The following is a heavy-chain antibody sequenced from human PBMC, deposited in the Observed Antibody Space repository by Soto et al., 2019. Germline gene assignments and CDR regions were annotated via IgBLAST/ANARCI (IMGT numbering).Heavy chain of an antibody. CDR1: GFTFSSYG. D-gene: IGHD3-3*01. V-gene: IGHV3-33*01. J-gene: IGHJ6*02. CDR2: IWYDGSNK. CDR3: ARGTIFGVVFGGGMDV. Sequence: QVQLVESGGGVAQPGRSLRLSCAASGFTFSSYGMHWVRQAPGKGLEWVAVIWYDGSNKYYADSVKGRFTISRDNSKNXLYLQMNSLRAEDTAVYYCARGTIFGVVFGGGMDVWGQGTTVTVSS.